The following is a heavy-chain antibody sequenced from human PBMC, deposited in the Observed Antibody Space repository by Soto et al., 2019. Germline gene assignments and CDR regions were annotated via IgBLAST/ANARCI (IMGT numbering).Heavy chain of an antibody. Sequence: PAGALRLSCAESVFTFSNYGMHWFRQAPVKGLEWVAIIWHDGNNKYYADSVRGRFIISRDNSKNRLYLQMNSLRAEDTAVYYCASDLVGASDSYGLDVWGQGTPVTV. D-gene: IGHD1-26*01. CDR2: IWHDGNNK. CDR1: VFTFSNYG. V-gene: IGHV3-33*01. CDR3: ASDLVGASDSYGLDV. J-gene: IGHJ6*02.